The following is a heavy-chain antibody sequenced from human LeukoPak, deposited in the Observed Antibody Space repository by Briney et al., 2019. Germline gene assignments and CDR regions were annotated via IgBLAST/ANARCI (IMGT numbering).Heavy chain of an antibody. D-gene: IGHD2-15*01. Sequence: PGGSLRLSCGASGFSFSDYWMTWARQAPGKGLEWVANINQDGSEEYYVASVKGRFTISRDNAKNSLYLQMTSLRAEDTAVYYCARDGSKSCSGGSCYLNWFDPWGQGTLVTVSS. V-gene: IGHV3-7*01. CDR2: INQDGSEE. J-gene: IGHJ5*02. CDR3: ARDGSKSCSGGSCYLNWFDP. CDR1: GFSFSDYW.